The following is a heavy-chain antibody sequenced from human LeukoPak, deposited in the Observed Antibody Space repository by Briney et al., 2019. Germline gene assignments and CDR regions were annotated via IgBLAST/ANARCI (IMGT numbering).Heavy chain of an antibody. CDR2: ITGNGGSV. V-gene: IGHV3-20*04. J-gene: IGHJ4*02. D-gene: IGHD3-22*01. CDR3: ARDHVGSGHYYFDS. CDR1: GFTFHDYG. Sequence: PGGSLRLSCVASGFTFHDYGMSWVRQAPGKGLEWVSGITGNGGSVGYADSVKGRFTISRDNAKNSLYLQMNSLRDEDTALYYCARDHVGSGHYYFDSWGQGTLVTVSS.